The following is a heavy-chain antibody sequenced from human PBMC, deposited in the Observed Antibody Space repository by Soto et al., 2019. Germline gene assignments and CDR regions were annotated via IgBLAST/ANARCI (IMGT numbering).Heavy chain of an antibody. CDR3: AKGVRSITMIVVGRHHGPKYYGMDV. J-gene: IGHJ6*02. CDR2: FSNSGSTM. Sequence: GGSLRLSCAASGFTFSDYYMSWIRQAPGKGLEWVSYFSNSGSTMFYADSVKGRFTISRDNAKNSVYLQMNSLRAEETAVYYCAKGVRSITMIVVGRHHGPKYYGMDVWGQGTTGNVSS. D-gene: IGHD3-22*01. V-gene: IGHV3-11*01. CDR1: GFTFSDYY.